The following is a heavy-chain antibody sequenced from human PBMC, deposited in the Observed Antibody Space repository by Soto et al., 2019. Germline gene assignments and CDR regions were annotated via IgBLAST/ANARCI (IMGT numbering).Heavy chain of an antibody. D-gene: IGHD1-26*01. V-gene: IGHV1-8*01. CDR1: GYTFTSYD. J-gene: IGHJ4*02. CDR2: MNPNNENT. Sequence: XSVKVSCPASGYTFTSYDIDWVRQAAGQGLEWMGWMNPNNENTAYAQKFQVRVTMTSDASISTAYMELSSLRTEDTAVYYCATVGLVGASPFDDWGRGTLVTVSS. CDR3: ATVGLVGASPFDD.